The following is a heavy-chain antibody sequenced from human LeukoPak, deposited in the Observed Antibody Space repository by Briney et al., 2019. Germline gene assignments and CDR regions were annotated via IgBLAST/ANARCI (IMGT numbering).Heavy chain of an antibody. CDR3: ATAGGIIEFFDF. CDR1: GYNFISYD. CDR2: IIPGGGST. V-gene: IGHV1-46*01. Sequence: ASVKVSCKASGYNFISYDINWVRQAPGQGLDWMGMIIPGGGSTTYAQKFRDRVTMTRDASASTVYMELSGLRSEDTALYYCATAGGIIEFFDFWGRGTLVTVSS. J-gene: IGHJ2*01. D-gene: IGHD3-16*02.